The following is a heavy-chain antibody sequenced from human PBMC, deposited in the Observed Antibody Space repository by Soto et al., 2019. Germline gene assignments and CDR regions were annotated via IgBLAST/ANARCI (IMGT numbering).Heavy chain of an antibody. CDR1: GFTFSSYG. V-gene: IGHV3-30*18. CDR3: VKDGSSGWPYYYGMDV. Sequence: LRLSCSASGFTFSSYGMHWVRQAPGKGLEWVAVISYDGSNKYYADSVKGRFTISRDNSKNTLYLQMSSLRAEDTAVYYCVKDGSSGWPYYYGMDVWGQGTTVTVSS. CDR2: ISYDGSNK. J-gene: IGHJ6*02. D-gene: IGHD6-19*01.